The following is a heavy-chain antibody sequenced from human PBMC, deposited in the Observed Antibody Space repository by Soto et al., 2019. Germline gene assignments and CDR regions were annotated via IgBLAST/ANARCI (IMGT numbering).Heavy chain of an antibody. CDR2: IIPISGAA. Sequence: SVKVSCKASRGTFSNYVVNWVRQAPGQGLEWMGRIIPISGAANYAQKFQGRVTITADKSTSTSYMELSSLRSEDTAVYYCARDMTRTVVPYFDFWGQGTLVTVSS. CDR1: RGTFSNYV. CDR3: ARDMTRTVVPYFDF. D-gene: IGHD1-7*01. V-gene: IGHV1-69*06. J-gene: IGHJ4*02.